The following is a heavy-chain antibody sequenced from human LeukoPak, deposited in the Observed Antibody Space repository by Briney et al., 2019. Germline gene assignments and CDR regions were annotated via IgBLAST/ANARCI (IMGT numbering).Heavy chain of an antibody. V-gene: IGHV3-7*01. CDR1: GLTFSTYW. D-gene: IGHD3-10*01. CDR3: AGGIAMVRGGDV. Sequence: GGSLRLSCAASGLTFSTYWMTWVRQAPGKGLEWVANIKQDGSEKNYVDSVKGRFTISRDNATNSLYLQMNSLRVEDRAVYYCAGGIAMVRGGDVWGKGTTVTVSS. J-gene: IGHJ6*04. CDR2: IKQDGSEK.